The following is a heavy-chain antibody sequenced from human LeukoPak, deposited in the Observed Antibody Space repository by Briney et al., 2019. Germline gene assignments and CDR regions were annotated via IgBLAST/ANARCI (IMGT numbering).Heavy chain of an antibody. D-gene: IGHD6-13*01. V-gene: IGHV3-21*01. J-gene: IGHJ3*02. CDR1: GFTFSSYS. Sequence: GGSLRLSCAASGFTFSSYSMNWVRQAPGKGLEWVSSISSSSSYIYYADSVKGRFTISRDNAKNSLYLQMNSLRAEDTAVYYCARDLLHSSSRWGAFDIWGQGTMVTVSS. CDR3: ARDLLHSSSRWGAFDI. CDR2: ISSSSSYI.